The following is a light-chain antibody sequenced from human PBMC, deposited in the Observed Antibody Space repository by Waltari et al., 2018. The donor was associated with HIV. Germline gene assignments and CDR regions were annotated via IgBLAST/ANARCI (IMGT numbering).Light chain of an antibody. CDR2: WAS. V-gene: IGKV4-1*01. J-gene: IGKJ1*01. Sequence: DIVMTQSPDSLAVSLGERATINCKSSQSVLYSSNNQNYLTWYQQKPGQPPKKLIYWASTRESGVPDRFSGSGSGTDFTLTISSLQAEDVAVYYCQQNYDIPWTFGQGTKVEIK. CDR1: QSVLYSSNNQNY. CDR3: QQNYDIPWT.